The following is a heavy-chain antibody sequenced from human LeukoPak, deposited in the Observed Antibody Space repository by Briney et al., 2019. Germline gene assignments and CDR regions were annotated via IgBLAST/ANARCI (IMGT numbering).Heavy chain of an antibody. V-gene: IGHV3-74*01. CDR3: ARDHHDFWSGYPNY. D-gene: IGHD3-3*01. CDR2: SNSDGKIT. CDR1: GFTLGRYW. Sequence: GGSLRLSCAASGFTLGRYWMHWFRQAPGTGLVWVARSNSDGKITDYADSVRGRFTTSRDNTKNTVYLQMSSLRAEDTGVYYCARDHHDFWSGYPNYWGQRTLVIVSS. J-gene: IGHJ4*02.